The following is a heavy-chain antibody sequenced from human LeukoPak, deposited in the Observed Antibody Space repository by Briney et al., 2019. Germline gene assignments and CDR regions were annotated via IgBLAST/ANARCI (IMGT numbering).Heavy chain of an antibody. J-gene: IGHJ4*02. CDR3: AKDNGWELTAYYFDY. CDR1: GFTFSSYG. D-gene: IGHD1-26*01. Sequence: GGSLRLSCAASGFTFSSYGMHWVRQAPGKGLEWVAVIWYDGSNKYYADSVKGRFTISRDNSKNTLYLQMNSLRAEDTAVYYCAKDNGWELTAYYFDYWGQGTLVTVSS. V-gene: IGHV3-33*06. CDR2: IWYDGSNK.